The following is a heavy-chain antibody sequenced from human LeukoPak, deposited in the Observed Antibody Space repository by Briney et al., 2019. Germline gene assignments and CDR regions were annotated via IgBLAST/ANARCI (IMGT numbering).Heavy chain of an antibody. CDR3: ARDLKQLVPPYYYYYMDV. D-gene: IGHD6-13*01. CDR2: IYSGGST. Sequence: GSLRLSCAASGFTVSSNYMSWVRQAPGKGLEWVSVIYSGGSTYYADSVKGRFTISRDNSKNTLYLQMNSLRAEDTAVYYCARDLKQLVPPYYYYYMDVWGKGTTVTVSS. V-gene: IGHV3-53*01. CDR1: GFTVSSNY. J-gene: IGHJ6*03.